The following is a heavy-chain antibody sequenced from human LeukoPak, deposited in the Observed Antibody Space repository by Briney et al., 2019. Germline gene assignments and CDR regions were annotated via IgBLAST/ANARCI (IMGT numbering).Heavy chain of an antibody. D-gene: IGHD3-9*01. J-gene: IGHJ4*02. CDR3: AKDLLRYFDWSGGYFDY. V-gene: IGHV3-23*01. CDR2: ISYDGMNA. Sequence: PGGSLRLSCAASGLHFSGTAMSWVRQAPGKGLEWVSAISYDGMNAYYADSVKGRFTISRDNSKNTLYRQMNSLRAEDTAVYYCAKDLLRYFDWSGGYFDYWGQGTLVTVSS. CDR1: GLHFSGTA.